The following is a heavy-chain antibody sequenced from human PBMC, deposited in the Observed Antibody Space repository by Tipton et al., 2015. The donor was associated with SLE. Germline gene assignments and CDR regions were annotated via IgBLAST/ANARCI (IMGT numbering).Heavy chain of an antibody. Sequence: SLRLSCAASGFTFSSYSMNWVRQAPGKGLEWVAFIRYDGSNKYYADSVKGRFTISRDNSKNTLYYCAKDRTAMVYYYYGMDVWGQGTTVTVSS. D-gene: IGHD5-18*01. V-gene: IGHV3-30*02. CDR3: DV. J-gene: IGHJ6*02. CDR1: GFTFSSYS. CDR2: IRYDGSNK.